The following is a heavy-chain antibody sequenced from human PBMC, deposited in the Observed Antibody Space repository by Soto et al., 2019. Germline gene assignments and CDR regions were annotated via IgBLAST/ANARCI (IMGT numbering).Heavy chain of an antibody. CDR1: GGSLSNYG. CDR2: IIPVFGTP. CDR3: ARGDATKIVVTTYYAMDV. J-gene: IGHJ6*02. Sequence: QVQLVQSGAEVKKPGSSVKVSCKASGGSLSNYGISWVRQAPGQGLEWMGAIIPVFGTPNYAQQFQDRVTITADESTTTVYMEVRSLTSEDTAVYYCARGDATKIVVTTYYAMDVWGQGTTVTVSS. D-gene: IGHD3-22*01. V-gene: IGHV1-69*12.